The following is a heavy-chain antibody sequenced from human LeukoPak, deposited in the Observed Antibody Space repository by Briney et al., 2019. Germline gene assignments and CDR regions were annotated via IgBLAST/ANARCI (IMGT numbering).Heavy chain of an antibody. CDR3: AKTSRGNSGYDSPFHY. CDR1: GFTVSTYA. D-gene: IGHD5-12*01. Sequence: GGSLRLSCAASGFTVSTYAMSGVRQAPGKGLECVSAVRGSGTDTYYADSVKGRFTISRDNSKNTLYLRMNSLRAEDTAIYYCAKTSRGNSGYDSPFHYWGQGTLVTVSS. V-gene: IGHV3-23*01. J-gene: IGHJ4*02. CDR2: VRGSGTDT.